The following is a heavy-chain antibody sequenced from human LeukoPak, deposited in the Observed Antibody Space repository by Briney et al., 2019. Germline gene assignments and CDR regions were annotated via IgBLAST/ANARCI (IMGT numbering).Heavy chain of an antibody. J-gene: IGHJ3*02. CDR1: GFTFSSYA. V-gene: IGHV3-30*04. Sequence: GGSLRLSCAASGFTFSSYAMHWVRQAPGKGLEWVAVISYDGSNKYYADSVKGRFTISRDNSKNTLYLQMNSPRAEDTAVYYCARDGDCSSTSCYVGAFDIWGQGTMVTVSS. CDR3: ARDGDCSSTSCYVGAFDI. CDR2: ISYDGSNK. D-gene: IGHD2-2*01.